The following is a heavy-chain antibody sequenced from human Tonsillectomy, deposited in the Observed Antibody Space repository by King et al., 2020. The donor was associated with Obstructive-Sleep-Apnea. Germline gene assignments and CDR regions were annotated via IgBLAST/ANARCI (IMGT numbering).Heavy chain of an antibody. J-gene: IGHJ4*02. D-gene: IGHD3-16*01. V-gene: IGHV4-30-4*01. CDR2: IYYSGST. CDR3: AREWQPGSGGNFDY. Sequence: QLQESGPGLVKPSQTLSLTCTISGGSISSGDYYLCWIRQPPGKGLEWIGYIYYSGSTYYNPSIKIRVTLSVDTSKNQFSLKLSSVTAADTAVYYCAREWQPGSGGNFDYWGQGTLVTVSS. CDR1: GGSISSGDYY.